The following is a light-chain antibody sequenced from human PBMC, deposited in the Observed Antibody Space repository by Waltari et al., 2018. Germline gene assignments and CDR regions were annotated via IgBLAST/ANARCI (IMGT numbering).Light chain of an antibody. V-gene: IGKV2-28*01. J-gene: IGKJ5*01. Sequence: DLVMTQSSLSLPVPPGEPASISCRSSRSLLHSNGYNSLNWYLQKQGQSPHLLTYLSSNRASGVPDRFSGSGSGTDFTLKISRVEADDVEIYFCMQALQTPITFGQGTRLEIK. CDR1: RSLLHSNGYNS. CDR2: LSS. CDR3: MQALQTPIT.